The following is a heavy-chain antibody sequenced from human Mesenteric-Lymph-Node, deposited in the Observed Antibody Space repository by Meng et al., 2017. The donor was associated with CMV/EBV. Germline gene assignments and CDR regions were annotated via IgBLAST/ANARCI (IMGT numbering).Heavy chain of an antibody. CDR1: GGTFTSYG. CDR3: ARALTIFGVVIASDAFDI. J-gene: IGHJ3*02. CDR2: ISAYNGNT. Sequence: ASVKVSCKASGGTFTSYGISWVRQAPGQGLEWMGWISAYNGNTNYAQKLQGRVTMTTDTSTSTAYMELRSLRSDDTAVYYCARALTIFGVVIASDAFDIWGQGTMVTVSS. D-gene: IGHD3-3*01. V-gene: IGHV1-18*01.